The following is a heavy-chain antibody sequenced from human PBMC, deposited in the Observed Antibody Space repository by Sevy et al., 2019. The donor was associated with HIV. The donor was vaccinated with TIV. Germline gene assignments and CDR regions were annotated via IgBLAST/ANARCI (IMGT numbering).Heavy chain of an antibody. J-gene: IGHJ4*02. D-gene: IGHD2-15*01. CDR3: TRDGGGDYFDY. CDR1: GFTFRRYA. V-gene: IGHV3-30*04. CDR2: ISYDGGKT. Sequence: GGSLRLSCAASGFTFRRYAMHWVRQAPGHGLESVAVISYDGGKTYHADSVKGRFTISRDNSENTLYLQMNSLRAEDTAVYYCTRDGGGDYFDYWGLRTLVTVSS.